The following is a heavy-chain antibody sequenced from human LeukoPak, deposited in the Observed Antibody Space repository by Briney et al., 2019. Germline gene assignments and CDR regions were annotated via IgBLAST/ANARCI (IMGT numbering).Heavy chain of an antibody. V-gene: IGHV3-23*01. D-gene: IGHD3-3*01. CDR3: AKGPAIYYDFWSGYYDY. CDR2: ITGSGGTT. J-gene: IGHJ4*02. CDR1: RFTFSSYA. Sequence: GGSLRLSCAASRFTFSSYAMNWVRQAPGKGLEWVSSITGSGGTTFYADSVKGRFTISRDNSKNTLYLQMNSLRAEDTAVYYCAKGPAIYYDFWSGYYDYWGQGTLVTVSS.